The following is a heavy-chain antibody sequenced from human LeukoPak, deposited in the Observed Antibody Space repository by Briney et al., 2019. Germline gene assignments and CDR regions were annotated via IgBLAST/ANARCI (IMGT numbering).Heavy chain of an antibody. V-gene: IGHV3-30*02. CDR1: GFTFSSYG. CDR2: IRYDGSNK. Sequence: GGSLRLSCAASGFTFSSYGMHWVRQAPGKGLEWVAFIRYDGSNKYYADSVKGRFTISRDNSKDTLYLQMNSLRAEDTAVYYCAKGVAVAGDLDYWGQGTLVTVSS. CDR3: AKGVAVAGDLDY. J-gene: IGHJ4*02. D-gene: IGHD6-19*01.